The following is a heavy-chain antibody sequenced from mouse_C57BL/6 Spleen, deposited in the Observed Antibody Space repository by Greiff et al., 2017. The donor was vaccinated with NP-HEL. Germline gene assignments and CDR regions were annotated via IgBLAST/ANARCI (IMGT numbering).Heavy chain of an antibody. CDR3: ARQFRGYFDV. Sequence: QVQLKQPGAELVKPGASVKLSCKASGYTFTSYWMQWVKQRPGQGLEWIGEIDPSDSYTNYNQKFKGKATLTVDTSSSTAYMQLSSLTSEDSAVYYCARQFRGYFDVWGTGTTVTVSS. CDR1: GYTFTSYW. J-gene: IGHJ1*03. V-gene: IGHV1-50*01. D-gene: IGHD3-2*02. CDR2: IDPSDSYT.